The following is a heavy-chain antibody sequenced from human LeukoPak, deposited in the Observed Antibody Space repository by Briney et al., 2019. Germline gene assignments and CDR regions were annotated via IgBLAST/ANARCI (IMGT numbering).Heavy chain of an antibody. D-gene: IGHD3-3*01. J-gene: IGHJ4*02. V-gene: IGHV4-4*02. CDR3: AREGGFCRPLDY. CDR2: VHLDGRS. CDR1: GGSVTSTNW. Sequence: SDTLSLTCDLSGGSVTSTNWWTWVRQPPGKGLEWIGEVHLDGRSNYNPSLKSRLIMSVDLPENHISLKLTSVTAADTAVYYCAREGGFCRPLDYSGQGTLVTVSS.